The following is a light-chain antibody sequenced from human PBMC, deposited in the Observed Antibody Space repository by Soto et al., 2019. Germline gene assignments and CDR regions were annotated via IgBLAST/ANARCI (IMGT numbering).Light chain of an antibody. CDR2: LEGSGSY. V-gene: IGLV4-60*03. CDR1: SAHSSYI. Sequence: QLVLTQSSSASASLGSSVKLTCTLSSAHSSYIIAWHQQQPGKAPRYLMKLEGSGSYNKGSGVPDRFSGSSSGADRYLTISNLQSENEADYYCENWDSSTYVVFGGGTKLTVL. J-gene: IGLJ2*01. CDR3: ENWDSSTYVV.